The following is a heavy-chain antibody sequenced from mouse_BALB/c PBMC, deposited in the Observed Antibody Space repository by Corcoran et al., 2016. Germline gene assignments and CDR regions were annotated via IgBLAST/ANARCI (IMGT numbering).Heavy chain of an antibody. CDR1: GYTFTSYV. CDR2: INPYNDGT. CDR3: ASSLGRAYGNYGYYAMDY. Sequence: EVQLQQSGPELVKPGASVKMSCKASGYTFTSYVMHWVKQKPGQGLEWIGYINPYNDGTKYNEKFKGKATLTSDKSSSTAYMELSSLTSEDSAVYYCASSLGRAYGNYGYYAMDYWGQGTSVTVSS. D-gene: IGHD2-1*01. J-gene: IGHJ4*01. V-gene: IGHV1S136*01.